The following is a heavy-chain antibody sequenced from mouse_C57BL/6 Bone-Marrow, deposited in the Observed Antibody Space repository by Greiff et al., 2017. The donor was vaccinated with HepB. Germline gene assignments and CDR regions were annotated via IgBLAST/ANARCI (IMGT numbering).Heavy chain of an antibody. J-gene: IGHJ4*01. V-gene: IGHV1-55*01. Sequence: QVQLQQPGAELVKPGASVKMSCKASGYTFTSYWITWVKQRPGQGLEWIGDIYPGSGSTNYNEKFKSKATLTVDTSSSTAYIQLSSLTSEVSAVDYVARGERPFYYGYDSAMDYWGQGTSVTVSS. CDR1: GYTFTSYW. CDR2: IYPGSGST. CDR3: ARGERPFYYGYDSAMDY. D-gene: IGHD2-2*01.